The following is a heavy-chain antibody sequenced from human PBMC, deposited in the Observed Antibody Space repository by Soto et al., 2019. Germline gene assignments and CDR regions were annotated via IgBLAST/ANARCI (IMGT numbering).Heavy chain of an antibody. CDR3: ARRERAAGTDWWFGL. Sequence: SEPRSHPWTVSCGSSVNSSLRWGWIQQTPGKGLEWIGSIYYSGSTYYSPSLKSRVTISVDTSKNQFSLKLSSVTAADTAVYYCARRERAAGTDWWFGLWGQGTLVTVSS. CDR2: IYYSGST. CDR1: CGSSVNSSLR. V-gene: IGHV4-39*01. D-gene: IGHD6-13*01. J-gene: IGHJ5*02.